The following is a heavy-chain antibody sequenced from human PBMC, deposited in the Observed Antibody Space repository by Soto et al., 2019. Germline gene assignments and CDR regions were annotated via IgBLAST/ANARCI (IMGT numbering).Heavy chain of an antibody. CDR3: ARLDGSGSSPFDC. D-gene: IGHD3-10*01. CDR1: GYSFTSYW. V-gene: IGHV5-51*01. J-gene: IGHJ4*02. Sequence: GESLKISCKGSGYSFTSYWIAWVRQMPGKGLEWMGIIFPHDSDIRYSPSFEGQVTISADKSISTAYLQLSSLKASDTAMYYCARLDGSGSSPFDCWGQGTLVTVSS. CDR2: IFPHDSDI.